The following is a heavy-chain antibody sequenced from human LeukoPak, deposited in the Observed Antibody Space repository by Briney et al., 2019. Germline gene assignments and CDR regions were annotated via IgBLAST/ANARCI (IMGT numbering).Heavy chain of an antibody. V-gene: IGHV3-9*01. CDR2: INYNSGNI. CDR1: GFTFDKFA. CDR3: VKGAKYSGSSVDYFYMDV. D-gene: IGHD1-26*01. J-gene: IGHJ6*03. Sequence: PGRSLRLSCGASGFTFDKFAMHWVRQAPGRGLEWVAGINYNSGNIGYADSVKGRFTISRDNSMNTLYLQMNSLRAEDTAIYYCVKGAKYSGSSVDYFYMDVWAKGTTVTVSS.